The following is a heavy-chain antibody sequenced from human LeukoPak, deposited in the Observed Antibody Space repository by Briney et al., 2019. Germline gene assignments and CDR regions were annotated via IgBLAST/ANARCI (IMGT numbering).Heavy chain of an antibody. CDR3: ATEGLRTGSSPYYFDY. V-gene: IGHV1-24*01. J-gene: IGHJ4*02. Sequence: SEKVSCKVSGYTLTELSMHWVRQAPGKGLEWMGGFDPEDGETIYAQKFQGRVTMTEDTSTDTAYMELSSLRSEDTAVYYCATEGLRTGSSPYYFDYWGQGTLVTVSS. CDR2: FDPEDGET. D-gene: IGHD3/OR15-3a*01. CDR1: GYTLTELS.